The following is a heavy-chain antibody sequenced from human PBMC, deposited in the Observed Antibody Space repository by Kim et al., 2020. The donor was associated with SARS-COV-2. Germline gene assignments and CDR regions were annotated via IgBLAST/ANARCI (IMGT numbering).Heavy chain of an antibody. CDR3: AKSSSTWENDAFHI. CDR2: ITVSGSNT. CDR1: GFTFSSYA. D-gene: IGHD2-2*01. Sequence: GGSLRLSCAASGFTFSSYAMTWVRQAPGKGLEWVSAITVSGSNTYYADSVRGRFTISRDNSKNTLYLQMNSLRADDTAVYYCAKSSSTWENDAFHIWGQGTMVTVSS. V-gene: IGHV3-23*01. J-gene: IGHJ3*02.